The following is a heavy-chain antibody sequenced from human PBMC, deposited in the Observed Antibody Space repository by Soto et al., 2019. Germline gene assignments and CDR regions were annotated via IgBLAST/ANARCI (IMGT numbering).Heavy chain of an antibody. CDR3: SRGGIGRFLPRQLFPYES. V-gene: IGHV4-34*01. Sequence: QVQLQEWGAGLLKPSETLSLTCAVYNGSFSGYYWSWIRQTPGKGLEGLGEINHNGMTNYHSSLKSRLTISVDTTKNQFSLKLSSVTAADTAVYYCSRGGIGRFLPRQLFPYESWVQGTRVTVSS. CDR1: NGSFSGYY. D-gene: IGHD3-22*01. CDR2: INHNGMT. J-gene: IGHJ5*02.